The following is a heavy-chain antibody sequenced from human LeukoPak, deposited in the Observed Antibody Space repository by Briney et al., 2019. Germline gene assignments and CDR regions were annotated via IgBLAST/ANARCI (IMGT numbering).Heavy chain of an antibody. CDR2: IYYSGST. CDR1: GGSISSSSYY. Sequence: SETLSLTCTVSGGSISSSSYYWGWIRQPPGKGLEWIGSIYYSGSTYYNPSLKSRVTISVDTSKNQFSLKLSSVTAADTAVYYCAREIAVAGGGDAFDIWGQGTMVTVSS. J-gene: IGHJ3*02. V-gene: IGHV4-39*07. D-gene: IGHD6-19*01. CDR3: AREIAVAGGGDAFDI.